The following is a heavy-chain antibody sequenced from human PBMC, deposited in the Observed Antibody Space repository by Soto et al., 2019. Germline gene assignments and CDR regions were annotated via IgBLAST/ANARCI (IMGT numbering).Heavy chain of an antibody. CDR1: GYTFTSYD. CDR3: ARGGRDSSGSYDLDD. Sequence: QVQLVQSGAEVKKPGASVKVSCKAAGYTFTSYDINWVRQATGQGLEWMGWMNPNSGNTGSAQKFQGRVTMTTNTSISTAYMELSSLTSEDTAVYYCARGGRDSSGSYDLDDWGQGTLVTVSS. V-gene: IGHV1-8*01. CDR2: MNPNSGNT. J-gene: IGHJ4*02. D-gene: IGHD3-22*01.